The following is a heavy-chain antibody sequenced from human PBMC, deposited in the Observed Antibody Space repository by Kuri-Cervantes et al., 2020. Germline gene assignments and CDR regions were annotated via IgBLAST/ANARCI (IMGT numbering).Heavy chain of an antibody. CDR2: IKQDGSEK. CDR3: ARGLRIPAGYSSGWYGVVSKGGFDY. V-gene: IGHV3-7*01. Sequence: GGSLRLSCAASGFTFSDYYMSWIRQAPGKGLEWVANIKQDGSEKYYVDSVKGRFTISRDNAKNSLYLQMNSLRAEDTAVYYCARGLRIPAGYSSGWYGVVSKGGFDYWGQGTLVTVSS. J-gene: IGHJ4*02. D-gene: IGHD6-19*01. CDR1: GFTFSDYY.